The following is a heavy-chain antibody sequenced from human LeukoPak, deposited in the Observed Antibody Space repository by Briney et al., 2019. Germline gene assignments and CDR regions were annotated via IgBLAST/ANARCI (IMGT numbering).Heavy chain of an antibody. D-gene: IGHD6-6*01. CDR3: ARWQYTISSGWFDP. J-gene: IGHJ5*02. Sequence: SETLSLTCTVSGVSISTYYWSWIRQPPGKGLEWIGYIYYSGGTNYNPSLQGRVSISVDTSKIQFSLKLSSVTAADTAVYYCARWQYTISSGWFDPWGQGTLVTVSS. CDR2: IYYSGGT. V-gene: IGHV4-59*08. CDR1: GVSISTYY.